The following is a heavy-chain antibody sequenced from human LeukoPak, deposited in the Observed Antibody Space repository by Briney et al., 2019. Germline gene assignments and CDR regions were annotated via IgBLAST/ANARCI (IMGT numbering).Heavy chain of an antibody. D-gene: IGHD3-3*01. Sequence: GGSLRLFCTASGFTFSDYYMSWIRQAPGKGLEWVSYISSSGSTIYYADSVKGRFTISRDNAKNSLYLQMNSLRAEDTAVYYCARLDTIFGVVYYYMDVWGKGTTVTVSS. J-gene: IGHJ6*03. CDR2: ISSSGSTI. CDR1: GFTFSDYY. CDR3: ARLDTIFGVVYYYMDV. V-gene: IGHV3-11*01.